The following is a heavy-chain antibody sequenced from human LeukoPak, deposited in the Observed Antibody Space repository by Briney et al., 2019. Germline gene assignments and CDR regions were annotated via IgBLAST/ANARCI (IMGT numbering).Heavy chain of an antibody. D-gene: IGHD6-13*01. CDR2: ISAYNGNT. CDR3: ARARSRHSNWFDP. V-gene: IGHV1-18*04. CDR1: GYTFTGYY. J-gene: IGHJ5*02. Sequence: VASVKVSCKASGYTFTGYYIHWVRQAPGQGLEWMGWISAYNGNTNYAQKLQGRVTMTTDTSTSTAYMELRSLRSDDTAVYYCARARSRHSNWFDPWGQGTLVTVSS.